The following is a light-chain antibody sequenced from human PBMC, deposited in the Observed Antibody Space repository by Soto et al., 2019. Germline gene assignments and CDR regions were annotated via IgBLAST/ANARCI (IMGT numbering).Light chain of an antibody. J-gene: IGLJ1*01. CDR2: DVS. V-gene: IGLV2-14*01. Sequence: QSALTQPASVSGSPGQSITISCTGTSSDVGGYNYVSWYQQHPGKAPKRMIYDVSNRPSGVSNRFSGSKSGNTASLTISGLQSEDEADYYCSSYTSRSTLFVFGTGTKLTVL. CDR1: SSDVGGYNY. CDR3: SSYTSRSTLFV.